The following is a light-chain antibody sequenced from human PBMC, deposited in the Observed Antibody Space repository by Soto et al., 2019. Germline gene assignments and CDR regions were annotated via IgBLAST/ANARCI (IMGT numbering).Light chain of an antibody. V-gene: IGKV3-20*01. Sequence: EIVLTQSPGTLSLSPGERATLSCRASQSVSSSYLAWYQQKPGQAPRLLIYGASSRATGIPDRFSGSGSGTDFTITISRLEPEDCAVYYCQQYGSSLFTFGPGTKVYIK. CDR3: QQYGSSLFT. CDR2: GAS. CDR1: QSVSSSY. J-gene: IGKJ3*01.